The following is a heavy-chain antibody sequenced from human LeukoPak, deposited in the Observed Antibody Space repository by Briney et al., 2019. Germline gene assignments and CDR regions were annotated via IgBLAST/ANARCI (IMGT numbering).Heavy chain of an antibody. D-gene: IGHD1-26*01. V-gene: IGHV4-61*02. J-gene: IGHJ3*02. CDR2: IYTSGST. Sequence: PSQTLSLTCTVSGGSISSDNYYWSWIRQPAGKGLEWIGRIYTSGSTNYNPSLKSRVTMSLDTSKNQFSLKLTSVTAADTAVYYCARDQWGGTYIHDAFDIWGQGTMVTVS. CDR3: ARDQWGGTYIHDAFDI. CDR1: GGSISSDNYY.